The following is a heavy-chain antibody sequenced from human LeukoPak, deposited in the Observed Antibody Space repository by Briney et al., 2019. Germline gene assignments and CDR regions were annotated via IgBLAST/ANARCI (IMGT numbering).Heavy chain of an antibody. Sequence: GASVKVSCKASGYTFTSYDINWVRQATGQGLEWMGWMNPNSGNTGYAQKFQGRVTMTRNTSISTAYMELSSLRSEDTAVYYCARVPSYIRQQLVVWRFDPWGQGTLVTVSS. J-gene: IGHJ5*02. D-gene: IGHD6-13*01. CDR1: GYTFTSYD. CDR3: ARVPSYIRQQLVVWRFDP. CDR2: MNPNSGNT. V-gene: IGHV1-8*01.